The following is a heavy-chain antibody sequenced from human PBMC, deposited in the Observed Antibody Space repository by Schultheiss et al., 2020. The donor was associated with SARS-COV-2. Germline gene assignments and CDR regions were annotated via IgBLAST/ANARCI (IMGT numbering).Heavy chain of an antibody. CDR2: ILATGTT. D-gene: IGHD6-19*01. V-gene: IGHV4-59*01. CDR3: ARASASSSGWYGFDY. J-gene: IGHJ4*02. CDR1: GGSITSYN. Sequence: SETLSLTCTVSGGSITSYNWGWVRQPPGKGLEWIGYILATGTTNYSPSLKSRVTISVDTSKRQFSLELTSVTAADTAVYYCARASASSSGWYGFDYWGQGTLVTVSS.